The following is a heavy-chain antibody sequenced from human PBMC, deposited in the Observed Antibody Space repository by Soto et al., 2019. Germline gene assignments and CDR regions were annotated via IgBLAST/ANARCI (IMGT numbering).Heavy chain of an antibody. CDR3: AKDKPGTTSFDY. Sequence: CGSLRLSCAASGFTISSDAMYWVRQAPGKGLEWVSAISDRGDTTHYADSVKGRFTISRHTSKNTLYLQLNTLRADDTAVYYCAKDKPGTTSFDYWGQGTLVTVSS. D-gene: IGHD1-1*01. CDR2: ISDRGDTT. V-gene: IGHV3-23*01. J-gene: IGHJ4*02. CDR1: GFTISSDA.